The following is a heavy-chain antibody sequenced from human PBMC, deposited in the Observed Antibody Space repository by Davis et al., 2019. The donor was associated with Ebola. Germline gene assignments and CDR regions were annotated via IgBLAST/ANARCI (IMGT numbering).Heavy chain of an antibody. CDR3: ARDLGLEWSH. CDR2: IYSGGNS. J-gene: IGHJ4*02. D-gene: IGHD1-1*01. CDR1: GFAFSTYA. Sequence: PGGSLRLSCAASGFAFSTYAMSWVRKAPGKGLEGPSVIYSGGNSYYADSVQGRFTISRDTSQNTLYLQMSSLRVDDTAVYYCARDLGLEWSHWGQGTLVTVSS. V-gene: IGHV3-53*01.